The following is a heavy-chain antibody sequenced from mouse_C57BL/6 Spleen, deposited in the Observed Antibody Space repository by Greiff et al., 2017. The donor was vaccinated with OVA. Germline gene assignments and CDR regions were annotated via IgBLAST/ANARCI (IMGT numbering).Heavy chain of an antibody. CDR3: AGITTVVPSMDY. Sequence: VKLQESGPELVKPGASVKISCKASGYAFSSSWMNWVKQRPGKGLEWIGRIYPGDGDTNYNGKFKGKATLTADKSSSTAYMQLSSLTSEDSAVYFCAGITTVVPSMDYWGQGTSVTVSS. V-gene: IGHV1-82*01. CDR2: IYPGDGDT. D-gene: IGHD1-1*01. J-gene: IGHJ4*01. CDR1: GYAFSSSW.